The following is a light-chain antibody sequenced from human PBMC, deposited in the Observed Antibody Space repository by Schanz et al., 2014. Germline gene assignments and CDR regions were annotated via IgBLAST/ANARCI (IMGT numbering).Light chain of an antibody. J-gene: IGKJ2*03. Sequence: EIVLTQSPDTLSLSPGEIATLSCRASQSVISSYLAWYQQKPGQAPRLLIYDASNRATGIPARFSGSGSGTDFPLAISRLEPEDFAVYYCQQYGSALPYGFGQGTKVEIK. CDR1: QSVISSY. CDR3: QQYGSALPYG. CDR2: DAS. V-gene: IGKV3-20*01.